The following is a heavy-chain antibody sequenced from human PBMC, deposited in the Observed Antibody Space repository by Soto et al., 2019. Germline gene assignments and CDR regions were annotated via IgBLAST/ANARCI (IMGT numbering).Heavy chain of an antibody. CDR2: IYYSGST. CDR3: ARTGENWNAYIYYYYMDV. Sequence: SETLSLTCTVSGGSISSGGYYWSWIRQHPGKGLEWIGYIYYSGSTYYNPSLKSRVTISVDTSKNQFSLKLSSVTAADTAVYYCARTGENWNAYIYYYYMDVWGKGTTVTVSS. D-gene: IGHD1-1*01. J-gene: IGHJ6*03. V-gene: IGHV4-31*03. CDR1: GGSISSGGYY.